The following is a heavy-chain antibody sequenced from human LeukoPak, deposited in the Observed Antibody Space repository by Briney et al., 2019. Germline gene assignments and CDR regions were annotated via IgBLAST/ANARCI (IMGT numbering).Heavy chain of an antibody. CDR1: GYTFTSYD. CDR3: ARGSPYYDFWSGS. V-gene: IGHV1-8*01. D-gene: IGHD3-3*01. CDR2: MNPNSGNT. J-gene: IGHJ5*02. Sequence: ASVKVSCKASGYTFTSYDINWVRQATGQGLEWMGWMNPNSGNTGYAQKFQGRVTMTRNTSISTAYMELSSLRSEVTAVYCCARGSPYYDFWSGSWGQGTLVTVSS.